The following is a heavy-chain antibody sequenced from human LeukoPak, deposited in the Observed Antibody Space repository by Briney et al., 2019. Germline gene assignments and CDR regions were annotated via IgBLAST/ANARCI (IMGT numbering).Heavy chain of an antibody. D-gene: IGHD1-1*01. Sequence: PGGSLRLSCAASGFTFSSYSMNWVRQAPGKGPEWVSSISSSSSYIYYADSVKGRFTISRDNAKNSLYLQMNSLRAEDTAVYYCARDHWDAFDIWGQGTMVTVSS. J-gene: IGHJ3*02. CDR1: GFTFSSYS. CDR3: ARDHWDAFDI. V-gene: IGHV3-21*01. CDR2: ISSSSSYI.